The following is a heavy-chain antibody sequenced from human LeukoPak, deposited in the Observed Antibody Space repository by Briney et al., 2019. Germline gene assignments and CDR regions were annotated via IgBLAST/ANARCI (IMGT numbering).Heavy chain of an antibody. Sequence: ASVKVSCKASGYTFTNYAMNWVRQAPGQGLEWMGWINTNTGNPTYAQGFTGRFAFSLDTSVTTAYLQISSLKAEDTAVYYCAREEYYDSSAPTNFDYWGQGTLVTVSS. D-gene: IGHD3-22*01. V-gene: IGHV7-4-1*02. CDR2: INTNTGNP. J-gene: IGHJ4*02. CDR1: GYTFTNYA. CDR3: AREEYYDSSAPTNFDY.